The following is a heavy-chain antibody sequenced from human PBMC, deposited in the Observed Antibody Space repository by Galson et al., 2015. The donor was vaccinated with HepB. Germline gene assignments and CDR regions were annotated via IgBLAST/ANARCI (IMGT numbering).Heavy chain of an antibody. CDR1: FSSYG. CDR2: ISYDGSNK. CDR3: AKNHRSFTIFGVPILGYGMDV. J-gene: IGHJ6*02. Sequence: FSSYGMHWVRQAPGKGLEWVAVISYDGSNKYYADSVKGRFTISRDNSKNTLYLQMNSLRAEDTAVYYCAKNHRSFTIFGVPILGYGMDVWGQGTTVTVSS. D-gene: IGHD3-3*01. V-gene: IGHV3-30*18.